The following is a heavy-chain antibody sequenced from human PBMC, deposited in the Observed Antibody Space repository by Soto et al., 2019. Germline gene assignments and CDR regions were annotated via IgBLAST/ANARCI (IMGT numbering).Heavy chain of an antibody. V-gene: IGHV5-51*01. CDR3: ARDYGSGSYHDAFDI. CDR2: IYPGDSDT. Sequence: GESLKISCKGSGYSFTSYWIGWVRQMPGKGLEWMGIIYPGDSDTRYSPSFQGQVTISADKSISTAYLQWSSLKASDTAMYYCARDYGSGSYHDAFDIWGQGTMVTVSS. CDR1: GYSFTSYW. J-gene: IGHJ3*02. D-gene: IGHD3-10*01.